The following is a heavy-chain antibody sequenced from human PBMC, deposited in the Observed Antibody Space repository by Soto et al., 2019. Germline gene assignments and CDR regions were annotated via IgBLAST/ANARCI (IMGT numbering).Heavy chain of an antibody. J-gene: IGHJ4*02. Sequence: EVPLVASGGGVVQPGRSLRLSCAASGFTFDDYAMHWVRQAPGKRLEWVSGVSWNSCSIGYADSVKGRFTISRDNANNSLDLQMNSLRTEDTALYYCAKVRGSAAGTFGYFYYWGQGIVVTVSS. V-gene: IGHV3-9*01. D-gene: IGHD6-13*01. CDR1: GFTFDDYA. CDR2: VSWNSCSI. CDR3: AKVRGSAAGTFGYFYY.